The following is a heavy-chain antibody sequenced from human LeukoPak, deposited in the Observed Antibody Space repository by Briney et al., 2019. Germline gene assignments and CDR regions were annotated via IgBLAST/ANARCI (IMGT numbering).Heavy chain of an antibody. CDR2: INPNSGGT. V-gene: IGHV1-2*06. CDR1: GYTFTGYY. J-gene: IGHJ4*02. CDR3: ASFYCSGGSCYSQGIDY. Sequence: ASVKVSCKASGYTFTGYYMHWVRQALGQGLEWMGRINPNSGGTNYAQKFQGRVTMTRDTSISTAYMELSRLRSDDTAVYYCASFYCSGGSCYSQGIDYWGQGTLVTVSS. D-gene: IGHD2-15*01.